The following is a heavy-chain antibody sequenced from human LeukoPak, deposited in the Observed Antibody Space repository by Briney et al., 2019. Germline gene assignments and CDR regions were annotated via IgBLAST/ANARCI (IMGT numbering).Heavy chain of an antibody. CDR1: GGSFSGYY. V-gene: IGHV4-34*01. CDR2: INHSGST. CDR3: ARRETYSSSSSGKRNWFDP. Sequence: SETLSLTCAVYGGSFSGYYWSWIRQPPGKGLEWIGEINHSGSTNYNPSLKTRVTISVDTSKNQFSLKLSSVTAADTAVYYCARRETYSSSSSGKRNWFDPWGQGTLVTVSS. D-gene: IGHD6-13*01. J-gene: IGHJ5*02.